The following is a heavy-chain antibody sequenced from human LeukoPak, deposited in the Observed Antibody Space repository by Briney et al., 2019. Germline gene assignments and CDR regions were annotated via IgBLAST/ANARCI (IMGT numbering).Heavy chain of an antibody. V-gene: IGHV3-23*01. Sequence: GGSLRLSCAASGFTFSSYAMSWVRQAPGKGLEWVSAISGSGGSTYYADSVKGRFTISRDNSKNTLYLQMRSLRVEDTAVYYCARDKIVGPSDFQHWGQGTLVTVSS. CDR2: ISGSGGST. J-gene: IGHJ1*01. D-gene: IGHD1-26*01. CDR1: GFTFSSYA. CDR3: ARDKIVGPSDFQH.